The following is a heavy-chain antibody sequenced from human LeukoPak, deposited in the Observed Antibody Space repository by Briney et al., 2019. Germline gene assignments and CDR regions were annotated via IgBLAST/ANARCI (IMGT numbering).Heavy chain of an antibody. CDR1: GYTFTGYY. Sequence: ASVKVSCKASGYTFTGYYMHWVRQAPGQGPEWMGIINPSGGSTSYAQKFQGRVTMTRDTSTSTVYMELSSLRSEDTAVYYCARVAVGYCSGGSCQTFDYWGQGTLVTVSS. J-gene: IGHJ4*02. V-gene: IGHV1-46*01. CDR2: INPSGGST. D-gene: IGHD2-15*01. CDR3: ARVAVGYCSGGSCQTFDY.